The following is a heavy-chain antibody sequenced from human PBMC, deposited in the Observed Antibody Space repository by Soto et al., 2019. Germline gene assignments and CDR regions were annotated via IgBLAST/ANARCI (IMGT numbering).Heavy chain of an antibody. CDR3: ARHSTSAPKEY. CDR2: IYPGDSDT. V-gene: IGHV5-51*01. D-gene: IGHD3-10*01. Sequence: PGESLKISCKGSGYSFTTYWIAWVRQMPGKGLEWVGIIYPGDSDTRYSPSFEGHVTISVDKSISTAFLQWNSLKASDNAIYYCARHSTSAPKEYWGQGTLVTVS. J-gene: IGHJ4*01. CDR1: GYSFTTYW.